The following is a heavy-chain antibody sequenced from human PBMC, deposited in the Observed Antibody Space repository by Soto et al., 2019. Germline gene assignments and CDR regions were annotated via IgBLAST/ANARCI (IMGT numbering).Heavy chain of an antibody. Sequence: PSETLSLTCTVSGGSISSGDYYWSWIRQPPGKGLEWIGYIYYSGSTYYNPSLKSRVTISVDTSKNQFSLKLSSVTAADTAVYYCVRESGTTSFALPYIDYWGQGTLVTVSS. V-gene: IGHV4-30-4*01. J-gene: IGHJ4*02. CDR3: VRESGTTSFALPYIDY. CDR2: IYYSGST. CDR1: GGSISSGDYY. D-gene: IGHD1-7*01.